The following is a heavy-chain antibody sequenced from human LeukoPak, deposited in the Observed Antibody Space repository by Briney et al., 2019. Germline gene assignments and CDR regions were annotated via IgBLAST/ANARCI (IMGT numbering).Heavy chain of an antibody. CDR3: ARDWVWELWPDYYYGMDV. V-gene: IGHV1-2*06. CDR1: GYTLTDYY. J-gene: IGHJ6*02. Sequence: GASVKVSCKASGYTLTDYYMHWVRQAPGQGLEWMGRINPNSGGTNYAQKFQGRVTMTRDTSISTVYMELSRLRSDDTAVYYCARDWVWELWPDYYYGMDVWGQGTTVTVSS. CDR2: INPNSGGT. D-gene: IGHD1-26*01.